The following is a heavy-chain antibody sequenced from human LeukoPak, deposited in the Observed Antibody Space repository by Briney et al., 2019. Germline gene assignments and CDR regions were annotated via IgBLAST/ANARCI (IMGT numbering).Heavy chain of an antibody. CDR2: IIPILGIA. V-gene: IGHV1-69*04. J-gene: IGHJ4*02. CDR3: ARVSDTAMVQYYFDY. Sequence: ASVKVSCKASGGTFSSYAISWVRQAPGQGLEWMGRIIPILGIANYAQKFQGRVTITADKSTSTVYMELSSLRSEDTAVYYCARVSDTAMVQYYFDYWGQGTLVTVSS. D-gene: IGHD5-18*01. CDR1: GGTFSSYA.